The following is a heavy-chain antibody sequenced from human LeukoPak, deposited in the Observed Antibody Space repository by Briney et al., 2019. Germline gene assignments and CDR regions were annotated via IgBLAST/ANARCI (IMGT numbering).Heavy chain of an antibody. V-gene: IGHV4-4*07. D-gene: IGHD5-18*01. Sequence: PSETLSLTCTVSGGSISGYYWSWIRQPAGKGLEWIGRIYTSGSTNYNPSLKSRVTMSVDTSKNQFSLKLSSVTAADTAVYYCAIDTAMAPDYYFGYWGQGTPVTVSS. CDR2: IYTSGST. CDR1: GGSISGYY. J-gene: IGHJ4*02. CDR3: AIDTAMAPDYYFGY.